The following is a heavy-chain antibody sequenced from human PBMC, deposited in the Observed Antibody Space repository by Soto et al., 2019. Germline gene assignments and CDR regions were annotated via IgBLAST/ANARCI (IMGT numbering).Heavy chain of an antibody. Sequence: ASVKVSCKASGYTFTIYYMHWVRQAPGQGLEWMGMINPSGGSTSYAQKFQGRVTMTRDTSTSTVYMELGSLRSEDTAVYYCARAKPYYYGSGSYKPKGDAFDIWGQGTMVTVSS. CDR3: ARAKPYYYGSGSYKPKGDAFDI. J-gene: IGHJ3*02. CDR2: INPSGGST. CDR1: GYTFTIYY. V-gene: IGHV1-46*03. D-gene: IGHD3-10*01.